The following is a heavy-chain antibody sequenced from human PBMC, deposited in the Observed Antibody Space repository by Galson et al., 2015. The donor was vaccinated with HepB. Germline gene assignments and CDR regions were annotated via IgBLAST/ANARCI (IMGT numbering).Heavy chain of an antibody. J-gene: IGHJ4*02. CDR3: ARADTSGWYCDY. CDR1: GYTFTRSY. CDR2: INPSDGYT. D-gene: IGHD6-19*01. Sequence: SVKVSCKASGYTFTRSYMHWVRQAPGQGLEWMGIINPSDGYTKYAQSFQGRVTMTRDTSTSTVYMELSSLRSEDTAVYFCARADTSGWYCDYWGQGTLVTVSS. V-gene: IGHV1-46*03.